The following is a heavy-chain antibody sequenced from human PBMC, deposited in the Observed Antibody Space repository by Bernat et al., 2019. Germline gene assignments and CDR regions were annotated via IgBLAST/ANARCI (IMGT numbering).Heavy chain of an antibody. D-gene: IGHD3-16*02. CDR3: TTGVITFGGVIADAFDI. CDR2: IKSKTDGGTT. Sequence: VQLVESGGGVVQPGRSLRLSCAASGFTFSNAWMSWVRQAPGKGLEWVGRIKSKTDGGTTDYAAPVKGRFTISRDDSKNTLYLQMNSLKTEDTAVYYCTTGVITFGGVIADAFDIWGQGTMVTVSS. CDR1: GFTFSNAW. J-gene: IGHJ3*02. V-gene: IGHV3-15*01.